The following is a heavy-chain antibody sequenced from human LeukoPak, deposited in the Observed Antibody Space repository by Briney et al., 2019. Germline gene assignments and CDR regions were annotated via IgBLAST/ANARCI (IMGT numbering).Heavy chain of an antibody. V-gene: IGHV5-51*01. CDR3: ARTYYYDSSGYLGRDYYYYMDV. J-gene: IGHJ6*03. D-gene: IGHD3-22*01. CDR2: IYPGDSDT. Sequence: GESLKISCKGSGYSFTSYWIGWVRQMPGKGLEWMGIIYPGDSDTRYSPSFQGQVTISADKSISTAYLQWRSLKDSDTAMYYCARTYYYDSSGYLGRDYYYYMDVWGKGTTVTVSS. CDR1: GYSFTSYW.